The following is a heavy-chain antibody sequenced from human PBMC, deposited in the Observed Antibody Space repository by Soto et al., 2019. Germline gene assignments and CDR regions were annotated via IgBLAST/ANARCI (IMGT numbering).Heavy chain of an antibody. CDR1: GFTFSSYA. V-gene: IGHV3-30-3*01. Sequence: PGGSLRLSCAASGFTFSSYAMHWVRQAPGKGLEWVAVISYDGSNKYYADSVKGRFTISRDNSKNTLYLQMNSLRAEDTAVYYCARDQRGWFSWELLRSYYYYGMDVWGQGTTVTVSS. J-gene: IGHJ6*02. CDR3: ARDQRGWFSWELLRSYYYYGMDV. CDR2: ISYDGSNK. D-gene: IGHD1-26*01.